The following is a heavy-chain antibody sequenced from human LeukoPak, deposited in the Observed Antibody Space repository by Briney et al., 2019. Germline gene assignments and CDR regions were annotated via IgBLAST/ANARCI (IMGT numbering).Heavy chain of an antibody. V-gene: IGHV4-59*08. CDR1: VGSISSYY. J-gene: IGHJ4*02. CDR2: IYYSGST. Sequence: SETLSLTCTVAVGSISSYYWSWIRQPPWKGREWIGYIYYSGSTHYNPSLKSRATISADTSKNQFSLKLTSMTAADTAVYHCARGGEGYNYVYWGQGTLVTVSS. CDR3: ARGGEGYNYVY. D-gene: IGHD5-24*01.